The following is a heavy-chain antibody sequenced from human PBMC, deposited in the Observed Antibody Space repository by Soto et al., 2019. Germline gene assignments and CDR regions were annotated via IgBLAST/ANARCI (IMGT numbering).Heavy chain of an antibody. D-gene: IGHD3-22*01. CDR1: GFTFSSYA. CDR3: AKSVARITMIVVVTPDY. V-gene: IGHV3-23*01. Sequence: GSLRLSCAASGFTFSSYAMSWVRQAPGKGLEWVSAISGSGGSTYYADSVKGRFTISRDNSKNTLYLQMNSLRAEDTAGYYCAKSVARITMIVVVTPDYWGQGTLVTVSS. J-gene: IGHJ4*02. CDR2: ISGSGGST.